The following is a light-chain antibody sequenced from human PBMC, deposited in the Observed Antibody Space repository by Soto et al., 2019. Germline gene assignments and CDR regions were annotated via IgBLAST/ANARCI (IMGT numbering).Light chain of an antibody. V-gene: IGKV1-39*01. Sequence: DIQLTQSPSSLSASVGDRVTITCRASQSITTYLNWYRQKPGKAPKLLIYAASSLQSGVPSRFSGSGSETEFTLSISSLQPEDFATYYCQQIYSSPFTSGGGTKVDIK. CDR3: QQIYSSPFT. J-gene: IGKJ4*01. CDR2: AAS. CDR1: QSITTY.